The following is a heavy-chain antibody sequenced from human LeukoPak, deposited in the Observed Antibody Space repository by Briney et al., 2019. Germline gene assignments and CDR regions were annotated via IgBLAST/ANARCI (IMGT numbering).Heavy chain of an antibody. CDR3: ARARWLQRNALDY. CDR2: INHSGST. J-gene: IGHJ4*02. Sequence: PSETLSLTCAVYGESFSGYYWSWIRQPPGKGLEWIGEINHSGSTNYNPSLKSRVTISVDTSKNQFSLKLSSVTAADTAVYYCARARWLQRNALDYWGQGTLVTVSS. CDR1: GESFSGYY. D-gene: IGHD5-24*01. V-gene: IGHV4-34*01.